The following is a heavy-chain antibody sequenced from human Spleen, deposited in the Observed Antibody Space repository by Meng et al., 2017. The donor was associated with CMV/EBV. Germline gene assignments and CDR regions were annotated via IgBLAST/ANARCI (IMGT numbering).Heavy chain of an antibody. CDR3: ARVRGYSYGYDYYYYGMDV. CDR1: GYTFTSYG. V-gene: IGHV1-18*01. Sequence: ASVKVSCKASGYTFTSYGISWVRQAPGQGLEWMGWISAYNGNTNYAQKLQGRVTMTTDTSTSTAYMELRSLRSDDTAVYYCARVRGYSYGYDYYYYGMDVWGQGTTVTVSS. J-gene: IGHJ6*02. CDR2: ISAYNGNT. D-gene: IGHD5-18*01.